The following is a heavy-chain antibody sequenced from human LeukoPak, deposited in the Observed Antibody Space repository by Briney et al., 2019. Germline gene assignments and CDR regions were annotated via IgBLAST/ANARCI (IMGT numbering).Heavy chain of an antibody. V-gene: IGHV3-66*01. CDR1: GFTFSNYA. Sequence: GGSLRLSCAASGFTFSNYAMSWVRQAPGKGLEWVSVIYSGGSTYYADSVKGRFTISRDNSKNTLYLQMNSLRAEDTAVYYCAMEGNYYDSSGYYTRYFDYWGQGTLVTVSS. D-gene: IGHD3-22*01. J-gene: IGHJ4*02. CDR2: IYSGGST. CDR3: AMEGNYYDSSGYYTRYFDY.